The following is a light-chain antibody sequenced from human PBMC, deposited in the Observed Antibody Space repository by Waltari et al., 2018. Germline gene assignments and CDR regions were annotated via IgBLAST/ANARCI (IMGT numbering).Light chain of an antibody. V-gene: IGLV2-14*01. CDR2: EVS. CDR1: SSDIGGSKY. Sequence: QSALTQPASVSGSPGQSITISCPGTSSDIGGSKYVSWYQQHPGKAPKLMIYEVSNRPSGVSNRFSGSKSGNTASLTVSGLQAEDEADYYCSSHTTIASHVIFGGGTKVTVL. CDR3: SSHTTIASHVI. J-gene: IGLJ2*01.